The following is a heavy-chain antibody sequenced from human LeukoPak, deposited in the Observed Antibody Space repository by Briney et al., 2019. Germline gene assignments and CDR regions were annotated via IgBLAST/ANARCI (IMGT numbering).Heavy chain of an antibody. V-gene: IGHV4-31*03. D-gene: IGHD6-13*01. CDR2: IYYSGST. CDR3: ARDVGIDRYFDY. J-gene: IGHJ4*02. CDR1: GGSISSGGYY. Sequence: PSQNLSLTCTVSGGSISSGGYYWSWIRQHPGKGLEWIGYIYYSGSTYYNPSLKSRVTISVDTSKNQCSLKLSSVTAADTAVYYCARDVGIDRYFDYWGQGTLVTVSS.